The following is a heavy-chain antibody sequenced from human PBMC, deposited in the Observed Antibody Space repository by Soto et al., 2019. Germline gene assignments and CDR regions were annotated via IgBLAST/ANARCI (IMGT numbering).Heavy chain of an antibody. Sequence: SETLSLTCAVYGGSFSGYYWSWIRQPPGKGLEWIGEINHSGSTNYNPSLKSRVTISVDTSKNQFSLKLSSVTAADTAVYYCARGRRQWLVAGYYYYYGMDVWGQGTTVTVSS. CDR2: INHSGST. V-gene: IGHV4-34*01. D-gene: IGHD6-19*01. J-gene: IGHJ6*02. CDR3: ARGRRQWLVAGYYYYYGMDV. CDR1: GGSFSGYY.